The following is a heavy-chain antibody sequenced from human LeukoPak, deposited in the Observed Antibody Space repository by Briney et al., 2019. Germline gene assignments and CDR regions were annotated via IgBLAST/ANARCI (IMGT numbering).Heavy chain of an antibody. CDR3: ARVGTSYCSSTSCPGAFDI. CDR1: GYTFTTYD. J-gene: IGHJ3*02. Sequence: RASVKASCKASGYTFTTYDINWVRQATGQGLEWMGWINPNSGGTNYAQKFQGRVTMTRDTSISTAYMELSRLRSDDTAVYYCARVGTSYCSSTSCPGAFDIWGQGTMVTVSS. V-gene: IGHV1-2*02. CDR2: INPNSGGT. D-gene: IGHD2-2*01.